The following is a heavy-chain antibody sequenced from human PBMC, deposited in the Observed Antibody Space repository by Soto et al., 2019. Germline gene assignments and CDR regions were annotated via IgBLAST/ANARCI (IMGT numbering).Heavy chain of an antibody. V-gene: IGHV1-46*01. D-gene: IGHD2-21*02. J-gene: IGHJ4*02. CDR3: ARGGHVVVVTAALDY. Sequence: GASVKVSCKASGDTFTDYYIHWVRQAPGQGLEWMGTVNPSGGHTTYAQHFLGRVTMTRDTSTSTLYMELTSLTSDDTAIYYCARGGHVVVVTAALDYWGQGTLVPSPQ. CDR2: VNPSGGHT. CDR1: GDTFTDYY.